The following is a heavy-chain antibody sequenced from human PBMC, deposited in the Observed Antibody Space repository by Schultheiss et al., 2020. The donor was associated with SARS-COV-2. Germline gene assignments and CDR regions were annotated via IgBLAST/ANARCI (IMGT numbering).Heavy chain of an antibody. V-gene: IGHV3-15*01. CDR2: IKSKTDGGTT. CDR3: AKQNSYGYFFDY. CDR1: GFTFSSYA. Sequence: GGSLRLSCAASGFTFSSYAMSWVRQAPGKGLEWVGRIKSKTDGGTTDYAAPVKGRFTISRDDSKNTLYLQMNSLRAEDTAVYYCAKQNSYGYFFDYWGQGTLVTVSS. J-gene: IGHJ4*02. D-gene: IGHD5-18*01.